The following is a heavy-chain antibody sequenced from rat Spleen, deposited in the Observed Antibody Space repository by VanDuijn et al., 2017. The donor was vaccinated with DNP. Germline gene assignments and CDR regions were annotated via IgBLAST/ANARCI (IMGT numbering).Heavy chain of an antibody. CDR1: GFTFSDSA. D-gene: IGHD1-9*01. CDR3: ARLLYYGYNFDY. J-gene: IGHJ2*01. V-gene: IGHV5-17*01. CDR2: IIYDGSHS. Sequence: EVQLVESGGGVVQPGKSLKLSCAASGFTFSDSAMAWVRQSPKMGLEWVATIIYDGSHSFYRDSVKGRFTISRDNAKSTLYLQMNSLRSEDTATYYCARLLYYGYNFDYWGQGVMVTVSS.